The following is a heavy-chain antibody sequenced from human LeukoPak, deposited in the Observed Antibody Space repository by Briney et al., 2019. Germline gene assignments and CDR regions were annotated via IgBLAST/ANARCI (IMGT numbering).Heavy chain of an antibody. D-gene: IGHD3-10*02. J-gene: IGHJ6*04. CDR1: GFTLSSYG. CDR2: ISGSGGST. V-gene: IGHV3-23*01. Sequence: GGSLRLSCAASGFTLSSYGMSWVRQAPGKGLEWVSSISGSGGSTYYADSVKGRFTISRDNSKNTLYLQMNSLRAEDTAVYYCAELGITMIGGVWGKGTTVTISS. CDR3: AELGITMIGGV.